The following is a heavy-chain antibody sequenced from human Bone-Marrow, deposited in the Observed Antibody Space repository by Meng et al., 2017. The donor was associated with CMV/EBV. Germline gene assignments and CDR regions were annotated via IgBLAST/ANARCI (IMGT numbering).Heavy chain of an antibody. CDR1: GFTVSSNY. V-gene: IGHV3-53*05. CDR3: AKDSFYYYGGNWFAP. CDR2: IYSGGST. D-gene: IGHD3-22*01. Sequence: GESLKISCAASGFTVSSNYMSWVRQAPGKGLEWVSVIYSGGSTYYADSVKGRFTISRDNSKNTLYLQMNSLRAEDTAVYYCAKDSFYYYGGNWFAPWGQGPRVTCSS. J-gene: IGHJ5*02.